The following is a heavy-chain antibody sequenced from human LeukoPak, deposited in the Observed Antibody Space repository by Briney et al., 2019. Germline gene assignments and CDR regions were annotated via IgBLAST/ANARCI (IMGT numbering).Heavy chain of an antibody. CDR2: ISSSSVII. CDR1: GFIFSSYT. D-gene: IGHD3-10*01. V-gene: IGHV3-48*01. Sequence: GGSLRLSCAASGFIFSSYTMNWVRQAPGKGLEWVSNISSSSVIITYADSVKGRFTISRDNAKKSLYLQMNSLRAEDTAVYYCAKDRGYYGSGSYYFDYWGQGTLVTVSS. CDR3: AKDRGYYGSGSYYFDY. J-gene: IGHJ4*02.